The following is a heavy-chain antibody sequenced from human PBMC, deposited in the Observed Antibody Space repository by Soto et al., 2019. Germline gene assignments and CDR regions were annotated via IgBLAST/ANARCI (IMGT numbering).Heavy chain of an antibody. CDR2: ISGSGGST. J-gene: IGHJ3*02. CDR3: AKDGDDSSGYYVAFDI. D-gene: IGHD3-22*01. CDR1: GFTFSSYA. Sequence: QPGGSLRLSCAASGFTFSSYAMSWVRQAPGKGLEWASAISGSGGSTYYADSVKGRFTISRDNSKNTLYLQMNSLRAEDTAVYYCAKDGDDSSGYYVAFDIWGQGTMVTVSS. V-gene: IGHV3-23*01.